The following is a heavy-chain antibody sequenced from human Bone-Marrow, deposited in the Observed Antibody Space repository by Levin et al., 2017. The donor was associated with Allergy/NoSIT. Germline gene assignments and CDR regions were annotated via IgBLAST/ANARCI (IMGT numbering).Heavy chain of an antibody. CDR2: INNNNGKT. J-gene: IGHJ4*02. CDR3: ARGFDC. Sequence: ASVKISCKASGYTFTDYGISWVRQAPGQGLEWMGWINNNNGKTHYAQKFQGRVTMTTDTSTNTAYMELRSLRSDDTAVYYCARGFDCWGQGAPVTVSS. V-gene: IGHV1-18*01. CDR1: GYTFTDYG.